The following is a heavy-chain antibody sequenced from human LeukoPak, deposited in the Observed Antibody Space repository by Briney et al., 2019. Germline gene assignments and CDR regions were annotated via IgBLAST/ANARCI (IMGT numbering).Heavy chain of an antibody. CDR1: GGSISTYY. Sequence: SETLSLTCTVTGGSISTYYWSWIRQPPGKGLEWIGYIHYSGSTNYNPSLKSRVTMSLDTSKNQFSLKLTSVTAADTAVYYCARTTAFDIWGQGTMVTVSS. D-gene: IGHD4-17*01. J-gene: IGHJ3*02. V-gene: IGHV4-59*01. CDR2: IHYSGST. CDR3: ARTTAFDI.